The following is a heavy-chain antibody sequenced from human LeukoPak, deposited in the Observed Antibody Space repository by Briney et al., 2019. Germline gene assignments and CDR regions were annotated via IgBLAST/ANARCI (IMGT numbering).Heavy chain of an antibody. D-gene: IGHD3-9*01. Sequence: SETLSLTCAVYGESFSGYYWSWIRQPPGKGLEWIGEINHSGSTNNNPTLKSRVTISVDTSKNQFSLKLSSVTAADTAVYYCARRSHYDILTGYSNSRFDPWGQGTLVTVSS. J-gene: IGHJ5*02. CDR2: INHSGST. CDR1: GESFSGYY. CDR3: ARRSHYDILTGYSNSRFDP. V-gene: IGHV4-34*01.